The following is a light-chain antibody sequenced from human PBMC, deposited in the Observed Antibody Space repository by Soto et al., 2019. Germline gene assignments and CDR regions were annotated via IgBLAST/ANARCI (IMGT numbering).Light chain of an antibody. Sequence: IQLTQSPSSLSASVGDRVTMTCRASQGISSYLAWYQQKPGKAPKVLIYAASTLQSGVPSRFSGSGSGTAFTLTISSVQPEEFSTHYCQQLDSYPLTFGHGTRREMK. CDR1: QGISSY. CDR3: QQLDSYPLT. J-gene: IGKJ5*01. V-gene: IGKV1-9*01. CDR2: AAS.